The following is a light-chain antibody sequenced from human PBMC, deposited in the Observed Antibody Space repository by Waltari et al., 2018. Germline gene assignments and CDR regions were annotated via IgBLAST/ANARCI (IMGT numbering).Light chain of an antibody. J-gene: IGKJ1*01. V-gene: IGKV3-15*01. CDR2: DTS. CDR1: QSVGVT. CDR3: QQYNLWPRT. Sequence: EIVMTQSPATLSVSPGERATLSCRASQSVGVTLAWYQQKPGQAPNLLIYDTSTRATGFPAKFRGSRSGTEFTLTISSLQSEDFAIYYCQQYNLWPRTFGQGTRVEIK.